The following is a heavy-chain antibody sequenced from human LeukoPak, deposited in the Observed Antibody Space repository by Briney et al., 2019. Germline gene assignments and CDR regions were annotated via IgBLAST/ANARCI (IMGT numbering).Heavy chain of an antibody. D-gene: IGHD5-12*01. CDR3: ARDDIVATISQVPYGMDV. J-gene: IGHJ6*04. CDR2: ISSSGSTI. CDR1: GFTFSSYE. V-gene: IGHV3-48*03. Sequence: GGSLRLSCAASGFTFSSYEMNWVRQAPGKGLEWVSYISSSGSTIYCADSVKGRFTISRDNPKNSLYLQMNSLRAEDTAVYYCARDDIVATISQVPYGMDVWGKGTTVTVSS.